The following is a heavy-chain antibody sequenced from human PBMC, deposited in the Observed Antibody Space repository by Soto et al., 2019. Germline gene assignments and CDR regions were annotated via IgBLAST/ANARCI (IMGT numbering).Heavy chain of an antibody. J-gene: IGHJ5*02. V-gene: IGHV1-18*01. CDR3: ATIEVRASLGGWFAT. CDR2: ISPYIDIT. Sequence: GASVKVSCKASGFSLSNDGINWMRQAPGQGLDWVGRISPYIDITNYAQKFQDRVTLTTDTSTSTAYMELRSLRSDDTAVYYCATIEVRASLGGWFATGGRGTLVPVPQ. D-gene: IGHD2-21*01. CDR1: GFSLSNDG.